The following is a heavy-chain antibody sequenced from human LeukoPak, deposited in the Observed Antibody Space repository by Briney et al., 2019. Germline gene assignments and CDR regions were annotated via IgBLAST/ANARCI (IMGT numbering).Heavy chain of an antibody. CDR3: ARGPFFVVIPAAMSYGFDP. CDR2: INHSGST. J-gene: IGHJ5*02. D-gene: IGHD2-2*01. CDR1: GGSISSYY. V-gene: IGHV4-34*01. Sequence: SETLSLTCTVSGGSISSYYWSWIRQPAGKGLEWIGEINHSGSTNYNPSLKSRVTISIDTSKNQFSLNLSSVTAADTAVYYCARGPFFVVIPAAMSYGFDPWGQGTLVTVSS.